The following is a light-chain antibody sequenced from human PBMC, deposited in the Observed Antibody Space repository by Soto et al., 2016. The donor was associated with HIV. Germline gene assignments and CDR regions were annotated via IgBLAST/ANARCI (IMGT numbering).Light chain of an antibody. Sequence: SYELTQPPSASVSPGQTASITCSGDKLGDKYACWYQQKPGQSPVLVIFQDDKRPSGIPERFSGSNSGNTATLTISGTQAMDEADYYCQAWDSSTAVFGGGTKLTVL. CDR3: QAWDSSTAV. J-gene: IGLJ2*01. CDR1: KLGDKY. V-gene: IGLV3-1*01. CDR2: QDD.